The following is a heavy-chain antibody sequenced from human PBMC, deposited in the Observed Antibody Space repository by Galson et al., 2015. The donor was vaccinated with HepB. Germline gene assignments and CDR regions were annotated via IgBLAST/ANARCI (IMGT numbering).Heavy chain of an antibody. Sequence: SLRLSCAASGFTFDDYAMHWVRQAPGKGLEWVSGITWNSGTMGYADSVKGRFTISRDNAKNSLYLQMNSLRAEDTALYYCAKGKYHFESSAYPSLEYYYMDVWGKGTTVTVSS. D-gene: IGHD3-22*01. V-gene: IGHV3-9*01. J-gene: IGHJ6*03. CDR2: ITWNSGTM. CDR1: GFTFDDYA. CDR3: AKGKYHFESSAYPSLEYYYMDV.